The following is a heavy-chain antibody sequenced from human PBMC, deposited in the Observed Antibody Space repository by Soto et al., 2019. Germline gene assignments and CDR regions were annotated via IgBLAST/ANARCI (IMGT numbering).Heavy chain of an antibody. CDR2: IYYSGST. CDR1: GGSISSYY. CDR3: ARESPTGLNWFDP. J-gene: IGHJ5*02. V-gene: IGHV4-59*12. Sequence: SETLSLTCTVSGGSISSYYWSWIRQPPGKGLEWIGYIYYSGSTNYNPSLKSRVTISVDTSKNSLYLQMNSLRAEDTAVYYCARESPTGLNWFDPWGQGTLVTVSS.